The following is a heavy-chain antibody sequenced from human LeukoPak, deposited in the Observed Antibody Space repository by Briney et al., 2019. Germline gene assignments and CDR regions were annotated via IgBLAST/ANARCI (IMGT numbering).Heavy chain of an antibody. CDR1: GFTFGSYS. Sequence: GGCLSLSCAASGFTFGSYSMNWVRQAPGKGLEWVSSISSSSSYIYYADSVKGRFTISRDNAKNSLYLQMNSLRAEDTAVYYCARDMEEQWPSDAFDIWGQGTMVSVSS. V-gene: IGHV3-21*01. CDR3: ARDMEEQWPSDAFDI. D-gene: IGHD6-19*01. J-gene: IGHJ3*02. CDR2: ISSSSSYI.